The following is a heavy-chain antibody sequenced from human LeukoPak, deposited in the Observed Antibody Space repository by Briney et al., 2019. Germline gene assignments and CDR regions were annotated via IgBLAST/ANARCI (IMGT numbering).Heavy chain of an antibody. J-gene: IGHJ4*02. D-gene: IGHD6-13*01. Sequence: SETLSLTCSVSGDSISGYYWSWIRQPPWKGLEWIGYTSYSVSTNYNPSPKSRVTISVDRCKNRFSLKLSSVTAADTAVYYCARVSRYRASWYYFDYWGQGTLVTVSS. CDR1: GDSISGYY. CDR2: TSYSVST. V-gene: IGHV4-59*01. CDR3: ARVSRYRASWYYFDY.